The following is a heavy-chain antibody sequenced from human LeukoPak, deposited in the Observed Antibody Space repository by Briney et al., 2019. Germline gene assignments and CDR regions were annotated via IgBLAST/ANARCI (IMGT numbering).Heavy chain of an antibody. CDR1: GGSISSGGYY. CDR3: ARVNGEQWLVFDY. V-gene: IGHV4-31*03. CDR2: IYYSGST. J-gene: IGHJ4*02. D-gene: IGHD6-19*01. Sequence: SQTLSLTCTVSGGSISSGGYYWSWIRQHPGKGLEWIGYIYYSGSTNYNPSLKSRVTISVDTSKNQFSLKLSSVTAADTAVYYCARVNGEQWLVFDYWGQGTLVTVSS.